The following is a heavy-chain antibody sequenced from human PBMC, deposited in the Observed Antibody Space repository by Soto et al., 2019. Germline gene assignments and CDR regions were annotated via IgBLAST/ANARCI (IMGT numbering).Heavy chain of an antibody. Sequence: QVQPVQSGAEVKRPGSSVKVSCKSSGGSFNSFAISWVRQAPGQGLEWMGGLTPVFHTPNYTQKFQGRVTITVDESTNSAYMELSSLSSEDTAIYYCATSSPDTPTNAFDVWDQGTLITVSS. CDR1: GGSFNSFA. V-gene: IGHV1-69*01. D-gene: IGHD6-6*01. J-gene: IGHJ3*01. CDR2: LTPVFHTP. CDR3: ATSSPDTPTNAFDV.